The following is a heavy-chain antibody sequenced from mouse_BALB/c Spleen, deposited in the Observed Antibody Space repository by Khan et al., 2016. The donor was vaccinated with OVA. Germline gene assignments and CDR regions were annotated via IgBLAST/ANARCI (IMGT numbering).Heavy chain of an antibody. CDR2: VSTSYGNT. J-gene: IGHJ3*01. CDR1: DYTFTDYP. CDR3: ARDDGYSLFAY. Sequence: VQLQEPGPELVRPGVSVKISCKGPDYTFTDYPMHWMQQSHVKSLEWIGAVSTSYGNTNYNQKFKGKAIMTVDKSPSTAYLELARLTSDDSAIYYCARDDGYSLFAYWGQGTLFTVSA. V-gene: IGHV1S137*01. D-gene: IGHD2-3*01.